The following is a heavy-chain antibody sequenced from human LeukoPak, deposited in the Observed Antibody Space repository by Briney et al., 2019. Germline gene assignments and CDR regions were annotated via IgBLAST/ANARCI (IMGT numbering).Heavy chain of an antibody. J-gene: IGHJ4*02. Sequence: SETLSLTCTVSGGSISSYYWSWIRQPPGKGLEWIGYIYYSGSTNYNPSLKSRVTTSVDTSKNQFSLKLSSVTAADTAVYYCARRKIAAAGEFDCWGQGTLVTVSS. CDR3: ARRKIAAAGEFDC. CDR2: IYYSGST. V-gene: IGHV4-59*08. D-gene: IGHD6-25*01. CDR1: GGSISSYY.